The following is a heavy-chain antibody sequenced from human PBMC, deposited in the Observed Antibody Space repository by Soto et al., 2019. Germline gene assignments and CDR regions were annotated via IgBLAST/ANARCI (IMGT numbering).Heavy chain of an antibody. D-gene: IGHD6-19*01. Sequence: ASVKVSCKASGYTFTSYAMHWVRQAPGQRLEWMGWINAGNGNTKYSQKFQGRVTITTDTSASTAYMELRSLRSDDTAVYYCAREGQWGNWFDPWGQGTLVTVST. J-gene: IGHJ5*02. CDR3: AREGQWGNWFDP. CDR1: GYTFTSYA. V-gene: IGHV1-3*01. CDR2: INAGNGNT.